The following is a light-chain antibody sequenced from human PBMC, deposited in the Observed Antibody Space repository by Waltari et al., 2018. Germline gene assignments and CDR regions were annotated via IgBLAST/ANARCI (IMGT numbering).Light chain of an antibody. J-gene: IGLJ1*01. CDR2: FTS. V-gene: IGLV1-44*01. Sequence: QSVLTQPPSVSGTPGQRVTISCSGSNSNIGDNPVNWYHQRPGTAPKLLIFFTSQRPSGVPDRFSASKSATSASLAISGLQSEDEADYFCATWDDSLSGFYVFGTGTTVSVL. CDR3: ATWDDSLSGFYV. CDR1: NSNIGDNP.